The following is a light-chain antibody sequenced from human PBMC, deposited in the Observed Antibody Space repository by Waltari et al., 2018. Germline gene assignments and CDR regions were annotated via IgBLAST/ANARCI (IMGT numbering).Light chain of an antibody. V-gene: IGKV1-16*01. CDR2: EAS. CDR1: QGISSY. Sequence: DIQMTQSTSALSVSVGDTVTITCRESQGISSYVAWFQQRPGKAPKSLIFEASILQSGVPSRFSGNGSGTVFILTISSLQPADFATSYCQQYTHYPFTFGRGTNLEIK. J-gene: IGKJ2*01. CDR3: QQYTHYPFT.